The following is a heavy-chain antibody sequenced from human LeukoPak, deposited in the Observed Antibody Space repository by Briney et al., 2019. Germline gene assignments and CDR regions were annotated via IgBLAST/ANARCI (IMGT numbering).Heavy chain of an antibody. D-gene: IGHD6-25*01. CDR3: ARHLSGY. Sequence: SETLSLTCTASGGSISSSIYYWGWIRQPPGKGLEWLGSIYYSGSTYYNPSLKSRVTISVDTSKTQFSLKLSSVTAAHTAMYYCARHLSGYWGQGNRVTVSS. CDR2: IYYSGST. CDR1: GGSISSSIYY. J-gene: IGHJ4*02. V-gene: IGHV4-39*01.